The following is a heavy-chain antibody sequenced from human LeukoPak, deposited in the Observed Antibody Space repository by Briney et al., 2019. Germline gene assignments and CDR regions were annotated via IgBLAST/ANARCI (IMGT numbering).Heavy chain of an antibody. Sequence: SGRSLRLSCAASGITFSSYALHWVRQAPGKGLEWVAVISYDGSNKYYADSVKGRFTISRDNSKNTLYLQMNGLRAEDTAVYYCARDREGSGSYYNLQHWGQGTRVTVSS. D-gene: IGHD3-10*01. V-gene: IGHV3-30-3*01. CDR1: GITFSSYA. J-gene: IGHJ1*01. CDR3: ARDREGSGSYYNLQH. CDR2: ISYDGSNK.